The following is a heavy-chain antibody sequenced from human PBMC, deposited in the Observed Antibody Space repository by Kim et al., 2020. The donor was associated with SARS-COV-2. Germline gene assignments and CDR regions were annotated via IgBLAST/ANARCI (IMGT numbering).Heavy chain of an antibody. Sequence: SETLSLTCTVSGGSISSSSYYWGWIRQPPGKGLEWIGSIYYSGSTYYNPSLKSRVTISVDTSKNQFSLKLSSVTAADTAVYYCARRLRENGFDPWGQGTLVTVSS. V-gene: IGHV4-39*01. CDR3: ARRLRENGFDP. CDR2: IYYSGST. J-gene: IGHJ5*02. CDR1: GGSISSSSYY.